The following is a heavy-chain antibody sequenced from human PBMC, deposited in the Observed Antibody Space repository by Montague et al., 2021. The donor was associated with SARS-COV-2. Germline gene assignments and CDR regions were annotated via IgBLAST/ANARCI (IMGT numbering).Heavy chain of an antibody. Sequence: SGSTFYHPSFKSRVTISVDTSKKQFSLKLTSVTAADTALYFCARHGTPGYGPFDSCGQGTL. J-gene: IGHJ4*02. CDR2: SGST. CDR3: ARHGTPGYGPFDS. D-gene: IGHD5-12*01. V-gene: IGHV4-30-2*03.